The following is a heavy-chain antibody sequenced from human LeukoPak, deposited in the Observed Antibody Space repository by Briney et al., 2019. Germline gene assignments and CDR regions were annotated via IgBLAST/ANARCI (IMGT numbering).Heavy chain of an antibody. CDR2: MKPNSGNT. CDR1: GYTFTNYD. Sequence: ASVKVSCKASGYTFTNYDINWVRQATGQGLEWMGYMKPNSGNTGYAQKFQGRVTMARDTSISTAYMELSSLTSEDTAVYYCATELRWKDHWGQGTLVTVSS. V-gene: IGHV1-8*01. CDR3: ATELRWKDH. J-gene: IGHJ4*02. D-gene: IGHD4-23*01.